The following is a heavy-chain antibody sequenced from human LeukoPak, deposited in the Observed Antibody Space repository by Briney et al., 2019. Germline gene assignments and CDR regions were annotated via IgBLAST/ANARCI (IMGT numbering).Heavy chain of an antibody. Sequence: PSETLSLTCTVSGGSISSSSYYWGWIRQPPGKGLEWIGSIYHSGSTYYNPSLKSRVTISVDTSKNQFSLKLSSATAADTAVYYCARVGVLLLPDYWGQGTLVTVSS. D-gene: IGHD3-10*01. CDR3: ARVGVLLLPDY. CDR1: GGSISSSSYY. V-gene: IGHV4-39*07. CDR2: IYHSGST. J-gene: IGHJ4*02.